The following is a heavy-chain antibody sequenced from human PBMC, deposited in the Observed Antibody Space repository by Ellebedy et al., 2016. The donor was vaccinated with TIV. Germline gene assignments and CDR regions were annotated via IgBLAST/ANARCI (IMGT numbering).Heavy chain of an antibody. J-gene: IGHJ4*02. CDR2: INPSGGST. CDR3: VRELRGGYFDY. V-gene: IGHV1-46*01. Sequence: ASVKVSCKASGYTFTSYNMHWVRQPPGQGLEWMGIINPSGGSTSYAQKFQGRVTMTRDTSTSTVYMELSSLGSEDMAVYYCVRELRGGYFDYWGQGTLITVSS. CDR1: GYTFTSYN.